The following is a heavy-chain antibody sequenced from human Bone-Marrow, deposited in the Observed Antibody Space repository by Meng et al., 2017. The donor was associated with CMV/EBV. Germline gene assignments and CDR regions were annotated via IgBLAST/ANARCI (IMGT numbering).Heavy chain of an antibody. CDR2: ISYDGSNK. CDR3: ARNLKAVALDY. CDR1: GFTFSSYA. Sequence: GESLKISCAASGFTFSSYAMHWVRQAPGKGLEWVATISYDGSNKHHADSVKGRFTISRDNAKNSLYLQMNSLRAEDTAVYYCARNLKAVALDYWGQGTLVTVSS. D-gene: IGHD6-19*01. J-gene: IGHJ4*02. V-gene: IGHV3-30*04.